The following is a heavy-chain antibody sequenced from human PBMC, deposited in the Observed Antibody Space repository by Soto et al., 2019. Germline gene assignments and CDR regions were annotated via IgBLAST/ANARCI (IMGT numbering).Heavy chain of an antibody. J-gene: IGHJ3*02. Sequence: GGSLRLSCASPGFSFSAFSMNWVLQAPGKGLEWVSYISSTSSTIYYGDSVKGRFTISRDNAKNSLYLQMNSLRDEDTAVYYCAREGGRHCSPTRCYNAFDIWGQGTMVTVSS. CDR1: GFSFSAFS. V-gene: IGHV3-48*02. CDR2: ISSTSSTI. D-gene: IGHD2-2*02. CDR3: AREGGRHCSPTRCYNAFDI.